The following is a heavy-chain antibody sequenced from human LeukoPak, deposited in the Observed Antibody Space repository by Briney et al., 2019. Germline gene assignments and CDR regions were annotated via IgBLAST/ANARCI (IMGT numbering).Heavy chain of an antibody. V-gene: IGHV4-59*08. CDR2: IHNSGGS. Sequence: AETLSLTCTVSGGSISSHYWGWIRQPPGKGLEWIGYIHNSGGSNYNPSLKSRVTISVDTSKNQFSLKLSSVTAADTAVYYCARNKLTRVIDYWGQGTLVTVPS. D-gene: IGHD2-2*01. CDR3: ARNKLTRVIDY. J-gene: IGHJ4*02. CDR1: GGSISSHY.